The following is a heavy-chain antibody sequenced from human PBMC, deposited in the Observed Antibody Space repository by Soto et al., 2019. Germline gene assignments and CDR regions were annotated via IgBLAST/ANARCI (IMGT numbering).Heavy chain of an antibody. D-gene: IGHD6-13*01. CDR3: ARNVGSSWYYGHNWFDP. Sequence: ASVKVSCKASGYTFTSYGISWVRQAPGQGLEWMGWINPNSGGTNYAQKFQGWVTMTRDTSISTAYMELSRLRSDDTAVYYCARNVGSSWYYGHNWFDPWGQGTLVTVSS. J-gene: IGHJ5*02. CDR2: INPNSGGT. V-gene: IGHV1-2*04. CDR1: GYTFTSYG.